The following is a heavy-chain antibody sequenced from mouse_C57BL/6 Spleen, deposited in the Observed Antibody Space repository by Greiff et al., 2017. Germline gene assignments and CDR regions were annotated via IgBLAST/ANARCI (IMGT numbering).Heavy chain of an antibody. CDR1: GYAISSYW. CDR3: ARVITTVYYFDY. CDR2: IYPGDGDT. Sequence: VQLQQSGPELVKPGASVKISCTASGYAISSYWMNWVKQRPGKGLEWIGRIYPGDGDTNYKGKFKGKATLTAYKSSSTAYLQLSSLTSGDSAVYFCARVITTVYYFDYWGQGTSLTVSS. D-gene: IGHD1-1*01. V-gene: IGHV1-82*01. J-gene: IGHJ2*02.